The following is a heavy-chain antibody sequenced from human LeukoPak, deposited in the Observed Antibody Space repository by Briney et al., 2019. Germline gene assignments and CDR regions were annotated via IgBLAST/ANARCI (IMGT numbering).Heavy chain of an antibody. CDR1: GFTFSSYW. CDR2: IKQDGSEK. J-gene: IGHJ4*02. CDR3: ARDIRYGGASFDY. V-gene: IGHV3-7*01. D-gene: IGHD4-23*01. Sequence: PGGSLRLSCAASGFTFSSYWMSWVRQAPGKGLEWVANIKQDGSEKYYVDSVKGRFTISRDNAKNSLYLQMNSLRAEDTAVYYCARDIRYGGASFDYWGQGTLVTVSS.